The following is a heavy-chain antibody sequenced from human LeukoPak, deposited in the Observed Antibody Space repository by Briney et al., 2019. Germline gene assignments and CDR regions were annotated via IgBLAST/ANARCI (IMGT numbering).Heavy chain of an antibody. V-gene: IGHV3-74*01. D-gene: IGHD1-14*01. CDR3: ATGQGHGMDV. CDR2: INSDGSST. CDR1: VLTFSRYW. J-gene: IGHJ6*02. Sequence: PGGTQRLSRAVSVLTFSRYWMHGVRHAPGKGLVWVSRINSDGSSTSYADSVKGRFTISRDNAKNTLYLQMNSLRAEDTAVYYCATGQGHGMDVWGQGTTVTVSS.